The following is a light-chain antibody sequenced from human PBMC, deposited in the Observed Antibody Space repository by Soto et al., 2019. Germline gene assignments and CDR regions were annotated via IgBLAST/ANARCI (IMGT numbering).Light chain of an antibody. V-gene: IGKV3-11*01. Sequence: EIVLTQSPATLSLSPGERATLSCRASQSLSSYLAWYQQKPGQAPRLLIYDASNRATGIPARFSGSGSGTDFTLTISSLEPEDFAVYYCQQRSNWPTFGPGTKVHIK. CDR1: QSLSSY. CDR2: DAS. CDR3: QQRSNWPT. J-gene: IGKJ3*01.